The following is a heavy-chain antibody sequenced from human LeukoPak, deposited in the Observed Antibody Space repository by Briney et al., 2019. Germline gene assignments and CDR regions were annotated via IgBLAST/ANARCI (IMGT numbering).Heavy chain of an antibody. J-gene: IGHJ4*02. CDR3: AKSHDPIRSGWYLLY. Sequence: SVTLSLTCPVYGGSFTPNYYTWIRQPPGKGLEWIGEIDHTGSTNYNPSLKSRVTISVDTSLRVNSVTAADTAVYYCAKSHDPIRSGWYLLYWGQGTLVTISS. CDR2: IDHTGST. V-gene: IGHV4-34*01. D-gene: IGHD6-19*01. CDR1: GGSFTPNY.